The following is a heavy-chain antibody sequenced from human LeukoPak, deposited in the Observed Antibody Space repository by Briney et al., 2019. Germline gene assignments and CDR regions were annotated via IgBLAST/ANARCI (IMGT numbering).Heavy chain of an antibody. CDR2: INPNSGGT. D-gene: IGHD1-20*01. V-gene: IGHV1-2*02. Sequence: ASVKVSCKASGYTFTGYYMHWVRQAPGQGLEWIGWINPNSGGTNYAQKFQGRVTMTRDTSISTAYMELSRLRSDDTAVYYCARDLRYNWNDGAAPLGAFDIWGQGTMVTVSS. CDR1: GYTFTGYY. CDR3: ARDLRYNWNDGAAPLGAFDI. J-gene: IGHJ3*02.